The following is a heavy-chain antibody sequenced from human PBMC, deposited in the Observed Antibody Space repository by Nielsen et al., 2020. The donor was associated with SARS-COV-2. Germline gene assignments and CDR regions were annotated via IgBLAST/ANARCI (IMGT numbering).Heavy chain of an antibody. D-gene: IGHD3-10*01. J-gene: IGHJ6*02. CDR1: GFTFDDYA. CDR3: ASVAGCYDYSGMDV. V-gene: IGHV3-9*01. Sequence: SLKISCAASGFTFDDYAMHWVREAPGKGLEWVSGISWNSGSIGYADSVKGRFTITRDNAKNSLYLPMNSLRAEHTALYYCASVAGCYDYSGMDVWGQGSTVTVSS. CDR2: ISWNSGSI.